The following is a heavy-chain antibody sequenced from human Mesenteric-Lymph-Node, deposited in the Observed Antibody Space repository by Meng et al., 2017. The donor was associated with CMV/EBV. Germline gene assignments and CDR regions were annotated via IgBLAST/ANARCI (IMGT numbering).Heavy chain of an antibody. V-gene: IGHV4-34*01. CDR1: GGSFSGYY. Sequence: TCAVYGGSFSGYYWSWIRQPPGKGLEWIGEINHSGSTNYNPSLKSRVTISVDTSKNQFSLKLSSVTAADTAVYYCASNYDFWSGPHYWGQGTLVTVSS. CDR2: INHSGST. CDR3: ASNYDFWSGPHY. D-gene: IGHD3-3*01. J-gene: IGHJ4*02.